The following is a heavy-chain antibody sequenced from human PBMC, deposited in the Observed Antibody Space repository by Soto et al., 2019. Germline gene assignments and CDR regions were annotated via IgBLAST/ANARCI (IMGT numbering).Heavy chain of an antibody. V-gene: IGHV3-48*01. J-gene: IGHJ4*02. CDR1: GFPFSSYT. Sequence: HPGESLKISCAASGFPFSSYTMNWVRQAPGEGLEWVSCISSSSSTKFYADSVKGRFTISRDNAKNSLYLQMNSLRAEDTAVYYCARDPPYFYDSSGSSHDFWGQGTLVTVSS. CDR3: ARDPPYFYDSSGSSHDF. D-gene: IGHD3-22*01. CDR2: ISSSSSTK.